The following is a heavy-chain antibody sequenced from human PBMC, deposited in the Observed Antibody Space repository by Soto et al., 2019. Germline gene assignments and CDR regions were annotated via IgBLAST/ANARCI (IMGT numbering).Heavy chain of an antibody. V-gene: IGHV4-59*08. CDR2: IYYSGST. D-gene: IGHD2-2*01. J-gene: IGHJ1*01. Sequence: QVQLQESGPGLVKPSETLSLTCTVSGGSISSYYWSWIRQPPGKGLEWIGYIYYSGSTNYNPSLKSRVTISVDKSKNQFSLKMSSVTAADTAVYYCARLDCSSTSCYPQHWGQGTLVTVSS. CDR1: GGSISSYY. CDR3: ARLDCSSTSCYPQH.